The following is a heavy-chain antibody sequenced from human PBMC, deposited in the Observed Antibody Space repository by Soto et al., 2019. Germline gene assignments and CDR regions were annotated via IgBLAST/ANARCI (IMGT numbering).Heavy chain of an antibody. J-gene: IGHJ3*02. Sequence: GSLKISCQGSGYSFTNYWISWVRQMPGKGLEWMGKIDPSDSYSNYSPSFQGHVTISADKSISTAYLQWSSLQASDTAMYYCARLGSGWPLGAFDIWGQGTVVTVSS. CDR3: ARLGSGWPLGAFDI. CDR2: IDPSDSYS. CDR1: GYSFTNYW. V-gene: IGHV5-10-1*01. D-gene: IGHD6-19*01.